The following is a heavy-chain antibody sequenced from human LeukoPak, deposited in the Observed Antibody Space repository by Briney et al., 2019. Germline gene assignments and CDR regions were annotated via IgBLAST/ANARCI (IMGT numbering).Heavy chain of an antibody. D-gene: IGHD2-15*01. V-gene: IGHV3-74*01. CDR1: GFTFSNYY. Sequence: GGSLRLSCVASGFTFSNYYMHWVRQVPGKGPVWVSRISGDGSSILYADFVKGRFTISRDNAKNSLYVQMNNLRADDSAVYYCARSSSGVYIQWGQGTLVTVSS. CDR2: ISGDGSSI. CDR3: ARSSSGVYIQ. J-gene: IGHJ4*02.